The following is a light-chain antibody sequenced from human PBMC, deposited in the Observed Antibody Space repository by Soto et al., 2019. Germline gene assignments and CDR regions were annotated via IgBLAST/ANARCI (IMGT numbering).Light chain of an antibody. CDR3: QQRNNWPLIFT. Sequence: EIVLAQSPATLSLSPGEKATLSCRASQSVSSNLAWYLQKPGQAPRLLVYAASTRATGIPARFSGCVSGTDFTHTISSLEPEDFAVYYCQQRNNWPLIFTFGPGTKVDIK. CDR2: AAS. J-gene: IGKJ3*01. V-gene: IGKV3-11*01. CDR1: QSVSSN.